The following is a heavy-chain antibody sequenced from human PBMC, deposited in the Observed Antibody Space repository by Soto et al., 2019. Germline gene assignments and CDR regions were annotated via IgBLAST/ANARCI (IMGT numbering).Heavy chain of an antibody. CDR2: INAGNGDT. CDR3: ARDSDASVTH. D-gene: IGHD4-17*01. CDR1: AYTFTAYA. V-gene: IGHV1-3*01. Sequence: SVNVSCNASAYTFTAYAIHWVRQAPGQGLEWMAWINAGNGDTKYSQKFQGRVTVTRDTSAGTVYMELSSLRSEDTAVYYCARDSDASVTHWGQGPLVTVSS. J-gene: IGHJ1*01.